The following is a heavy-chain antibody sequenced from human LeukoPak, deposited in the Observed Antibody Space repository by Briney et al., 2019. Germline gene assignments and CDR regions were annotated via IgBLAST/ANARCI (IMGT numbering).Heavy chain of an antibody. Sequence: SETLSLTCTVSGGSISSSSYYWGWIRQPPGKGLEWIGSIYYSGSTYYNPSLKSRVTISVDTSKNQFSLKLSSVTAADTAVYYCARHAGTAMATDYWGQGTLVTVSS. D-gene: IGHD5-18*01. J-gene: IGHJ4*02. CDR3: ARHAGTAMATDY. V-gene: IGHV4-39*01. CDR2: IYYSGST. CDR1: GGSISSSSYY.